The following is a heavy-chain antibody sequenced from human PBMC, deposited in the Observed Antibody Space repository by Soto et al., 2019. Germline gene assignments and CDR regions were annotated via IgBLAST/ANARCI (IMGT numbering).Heavy chain of an antibody. V-gene: IGHV4-61*01. CDR1: GGSVSSGIYY. J-gene: IGHJ4*02. Sequence: PSETLSLTCTVSGGSVSSGIYYWSWIRQPPGKGLEWIGYIYYSGSTNYNPSLKSRVTISVDTSKDQFSLKLSSVTAADTAVYYCARDGRDGYNPFDYWGQGTLVTSPQ. D-gene: IGHD5-12*01. CDR3: ARDGRDGYNPFDY. CDR2: IYYSGST.